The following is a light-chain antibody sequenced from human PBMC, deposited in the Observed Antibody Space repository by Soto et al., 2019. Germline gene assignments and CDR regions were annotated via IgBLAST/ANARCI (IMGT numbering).Light chain of an antibody. CDR2: DVT. V-gene: IGLV2-14*03. Sequence: QSVLTQPASMSGSPGQSITISCTGTSSDVGGYNYVSWYQHRPGKAPKLIIYDVTNRPSGVSNPFSGSKSGNTASLTISGLQPEDEADYYCSSYTTSNTRQIVFGTGTKVTVL. CDR3: SSYTTSNTRQIV. CDR1: SSDVGGYNY. J-gene: IGLJ1*01.